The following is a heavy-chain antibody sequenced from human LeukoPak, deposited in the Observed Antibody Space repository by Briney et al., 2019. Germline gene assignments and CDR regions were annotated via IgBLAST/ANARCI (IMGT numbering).Heavy chain of an antibody. CDR1: GGSISSYY. D-gene: IGHD4-17*01. Sequence: MTSETLSLTCTVSGGSISSYYWSWIRQPPGKGLEWIGYIYYSGSTNYNPSLKSRVTISVDTSKNQFSLKLSSVTAADTAVYYCARLLRFTVTTTSVYYYYGMDVWGQGTTVTVSS. J-gene: IGHJ6*02. CDR3: ARLLRFTVTTTSVYYYYGMDV. CDR2: IYYSGST. V-gene: IGHV4-59*08.